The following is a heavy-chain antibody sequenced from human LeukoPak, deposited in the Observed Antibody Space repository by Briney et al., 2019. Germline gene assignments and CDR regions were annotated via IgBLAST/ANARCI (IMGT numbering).Heavy chain of an antibody. Sequence: SETLSLTCTVSGGSISSSSYYWGWIRQPPGKGLEWIGSIYYSGSTYYNPSLKSRVTISVDTSKNQFSLKLSSVTAADTAVYYCASVLSGYQLDNWFAPWGQGTLVTVSS. D-gene: IGHD2-2*01. CDR2: IYYSGST. V-gene: IGHV4-39*01. CDR1: GGSISSSSYY. J-gene: IGHJ5*02. CDR3: ASVLSGYQLDNWFAP.